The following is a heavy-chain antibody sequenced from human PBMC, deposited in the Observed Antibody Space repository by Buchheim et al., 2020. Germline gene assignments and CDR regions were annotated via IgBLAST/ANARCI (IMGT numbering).Heavy chain of an antibody. D-gene: IGHD5-12*01. V-gene: IGHV1-2*04. CDR2: INPNSGGT. J-gene: IGHJ4*02. Sequence: QVQLVQSGAEVKKPGASVKVSCKASGYTFTGYYMHWVRQAPGQGLEWMGWINPNSGGTNYAQKFQGWVTMTRDTSISAAYMELSRLGSDDTAVYDCARDGPLGYSGYDWVFDYWGQGTL. CDR3: ARDGPLGYSGYDWVFDY. CDR1: GYTFTGYY.